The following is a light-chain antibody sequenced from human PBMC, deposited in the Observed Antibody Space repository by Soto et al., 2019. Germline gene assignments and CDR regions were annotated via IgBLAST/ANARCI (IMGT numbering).Light chain of an antibody. CDR2: TDN. Sequence: QSVLTQPPSASETPGQRVTISCSGSSSNIASKTVNWYQQLPGTAPKLLIYTDNQRPSGVPDRFSGSKSGTSASLAISGLQYEDEADYYCAAWDDSLNAYVFGTGTKLTVL. CDR3: AAWDDSLNAYV. CDR1: SSNIASKT. V-gene: IGLV1-44*01. J-gene: IGLJ1*01.